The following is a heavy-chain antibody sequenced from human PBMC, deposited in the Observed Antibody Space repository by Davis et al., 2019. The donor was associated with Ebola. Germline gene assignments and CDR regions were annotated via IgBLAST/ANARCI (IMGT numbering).Heavy chain of an antibody. D-gene: IGHD1-26*01. Sequence: AGSLTLSCAASGFTFSSYGMHWVRQAPGKGLEWVAVISYDGSNKYYADSVKGRFTISRDNSKNTLYLQMNSLRAEDTAVYYCAKRSGSFDYWGQGTLVTVSS. V-gene: IGHV3-30*18. CDR3: AKRSGSFDY. CDR2: ISYDGSNK. CDR1: GFTFSSYG. J-gene: IGHJ4*02.